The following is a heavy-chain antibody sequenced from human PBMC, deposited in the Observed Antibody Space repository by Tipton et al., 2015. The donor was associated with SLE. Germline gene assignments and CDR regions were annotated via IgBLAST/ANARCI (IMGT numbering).Heavy chain of an antibody. Sequence: SLRLSCAASGFTFSSYTMNWVRQAPGKGLEWVSSITSSGSCIYYADSVKGQFTISRDNAKNSLYLQMNSLRVEDQAVYYCARSYYYDSRGLGAFDIWGQGTMVTVSS. V-gene: IGHV3-21*01. CDR1: GFTFSSYT. CDR2: ITSSGSCI. J-gene: IGHJ3*02. CDR3: ARSYYYDSRGLGAFDI. D-gene: IGHD3-22*01.